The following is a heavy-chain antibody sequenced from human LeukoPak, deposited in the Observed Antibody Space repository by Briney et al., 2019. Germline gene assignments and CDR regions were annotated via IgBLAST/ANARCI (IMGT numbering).Heavy chain of an antibody. J-gene: IGHJ4*02. CDR1: GGSISGYY. V-gene: IGHV4-34*01. CDR3: ASDLSLGDSGMYYFDY. Sequence: PSETLSLTCAVYGGSISGYYWSWIRQPPAKGLEWIGEINHSGSTNYNPSLKSRVTISVDTSKNQFSLKLSSVTAADTAVYCCASDLSLGDSGMYYFDYWGQGTLVTVSS. CDR2: INHSGST. D-gene: IGHD3-10*01.